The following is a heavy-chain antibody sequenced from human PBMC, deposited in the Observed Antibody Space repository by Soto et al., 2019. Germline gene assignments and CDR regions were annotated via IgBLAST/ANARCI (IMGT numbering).Heavy chain of an antibody. V-gene: IGHV1-8*01. J-gene: IGHJ5*02. Sequence: GASVKGSWKASGYTFTRYDIKSGRQATGQRHEWMGWMNPNSGNTGYAQKFQGRVTMTRNTSISTAYMELSSLRSEDTAVYYCARGGMTTVTPRFYNWFDPWGQGTLVTVSS. CDR3: ARGGMTTVTPRFYNWFDP. CDR2: MNPNSGNT. D-gene: IGHD4-17*01. CDR1: GYTFTRYD.